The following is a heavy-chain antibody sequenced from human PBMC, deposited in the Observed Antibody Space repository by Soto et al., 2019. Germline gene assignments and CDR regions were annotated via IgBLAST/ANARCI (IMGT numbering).Heavy chain of an antibody. V-gene: IGHV3-21*01. J-gene: IGHJ4*02. CDR2: ISSNSAYI. CDR3: ARGSTMIVVNHLDY. D-gene: IGHD3-22*01. Sequence: PGGSLRLSCAASGFTFRSFTMNWVRQAPGKGLEWVSTISSNSAYIYYTDALRGRFTISRDNAKNSLYLQMNSLRAEDTAVYYCARGSTMIVVNHLDYWGQGTLVTVSS. CDR1: GFTFRSFT.